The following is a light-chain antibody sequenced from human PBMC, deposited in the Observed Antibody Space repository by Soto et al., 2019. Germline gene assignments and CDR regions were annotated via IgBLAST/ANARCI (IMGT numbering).Light chain of an antibody. V-gene: IGLV2-14*01. J-gene: IGLJ1*01. CDR2: QVT. Sequence: QSALTQPASVSGSPGQSITISCTGTSSDIGGYYYVSWYQHHPGKAPKLLIYQVTNRPSRVSNRFSGSKSGNTASLTISGLQADDEADSYCTSYSSSDIFYVFGTGTKVTVL. CDR1: SSDIGGYYY. CDR3: TSYSSSDIFYV.